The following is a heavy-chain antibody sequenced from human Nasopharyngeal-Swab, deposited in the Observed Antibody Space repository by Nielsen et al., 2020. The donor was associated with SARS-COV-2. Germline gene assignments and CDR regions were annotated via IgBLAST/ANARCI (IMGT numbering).Heavy chain of an antibody. CDR3: AKKYGTRGWYVGLDY. V-gene: IGHV3-30*18. J-gene: IGHJ4*02. CDR2: ISYDGSKK. D-gene: IGHD6-19*01. Sequence: GESLKISCAASGFTFGYYGMHWVRQAPGKGLEWVAVISYDGSKKYYVDSVRGRFTISRDNSKNTLYLQMNSLRAEDTALYYCAKKYGTRGWYVGLDYWGQGTQVTSPQ. CDR1: GFTFGYYG.